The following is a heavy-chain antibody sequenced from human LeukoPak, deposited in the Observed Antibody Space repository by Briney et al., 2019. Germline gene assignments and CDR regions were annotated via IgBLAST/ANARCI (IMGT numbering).Heavy chain of an antibody. Sequence: SGGSLRLSCAASGFTFSSYSMNWVRQAPGKGLEWVSSISSSSSYIYYADSVKGRFTISRDNAKNSLYLQMNSLRAEDTAVYYCARERGYYCSGGSCLPQYYGMDVWGQGTTVTVSS. CDR3: ARERGYYCSGGSCLPQYYGMDV. CDR1: GFTFSSYS. CDR2: ISSSSSYI. J-gene: IGHJ6*02. D-gene: IGHD2-15*01. V-gene: IGHV3-21*01.